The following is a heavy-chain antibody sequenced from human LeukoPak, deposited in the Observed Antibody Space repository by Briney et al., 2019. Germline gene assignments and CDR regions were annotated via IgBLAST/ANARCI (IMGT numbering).Heavy chain of an antibody. CDR3: AKDRALYDSRRGYYYTEDDY. D-gene: IGHD3-22*01. J-gene: IGHJ4*02. CDR2: INQDGSEK. V-gene: IGHV3-7*01. Sequence: GGSLRLSCAASGFTFSTYWMSWVRQAPGKGLEWVANINQDGSEKYSVDSVKGRFTISRDNAKSSLYLQMNSLRADDTAVYYCAKDRALYDSRRGYYYTEDDYWGQGTLVTVSS. CDR1: GFTFSTYW.